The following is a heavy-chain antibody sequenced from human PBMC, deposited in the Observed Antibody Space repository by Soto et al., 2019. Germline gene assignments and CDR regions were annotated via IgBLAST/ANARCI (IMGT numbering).Heavy chain of an antibody. CDR2: IWHDGSQK. CDR3: EGRDDPFHV. Sequence: QVQLVESGGGVVQPERSLRLSCVATGLTFSNYGIHWVRQAPGRGLEWVAVIWHDGSQKYSADSVRGRFTISRDNSENTVYLQMNSLRAEDTAVYYCEGRDDPFHVWGQGTMVTVSS. V-gene: IGHV3-33*01. J-gene: IGHJ3*01. CDR1: GLTFSNYG.